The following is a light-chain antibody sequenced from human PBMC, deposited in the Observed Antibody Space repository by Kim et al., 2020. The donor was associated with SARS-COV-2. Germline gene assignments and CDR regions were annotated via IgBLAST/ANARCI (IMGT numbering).Light chain of an antibody. J-gene: IGLJ3*02. CDR2: YDS. CDR1: NMGSKH. CDR3: QVWDTSSDHWV. V-gene: IGLV3-21*04. Sequence: ARGNTTKMTCGGNNMGSKHVPGYQQKPGRAPVRVIYYDSDRPSGIPERFSGSNSGNTATLTISRVEAGDEADYYCQVWDTSSDHWVFGGGTQLTVL.